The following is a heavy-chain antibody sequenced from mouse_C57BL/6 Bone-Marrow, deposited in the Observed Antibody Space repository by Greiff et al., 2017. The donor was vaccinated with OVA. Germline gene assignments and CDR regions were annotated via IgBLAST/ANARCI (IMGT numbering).Heavy chain of an antibody. CDR3: ARNGGDYDLYYFDY. Sequence: QVQLQQSGPGLVAPSQSLSITCTVSGFSLTSYAISWVRQPPGKGLEWLGVIWTGGGTNYNSALKSRLSISKDNSKSQVFLKMNSLQTDDTARYYCARNGGDYDLYYFDYWGQGTTLTVSS. V-gene: IGHV2-9-1*01. D-gene: IGHD2-4*01. J-gene: IGHJ2*01. CDR1: GFSLTSYA. CDR2: IWTGGGT.